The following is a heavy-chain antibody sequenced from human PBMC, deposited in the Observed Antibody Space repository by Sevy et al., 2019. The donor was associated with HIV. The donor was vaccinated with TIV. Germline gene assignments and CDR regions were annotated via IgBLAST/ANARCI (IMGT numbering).Heavy chain of an antibody. CDR1: DGSFSGYY. V-gene: IGHV4-34*01. CDR2: INESGIT. J-gene: IGHJ5*02. Sequence: SQTLSLTCAVHDGSFSGYYWNWIRQLPGKGLEWIGEINESGITYYNPSLKSRVAISVDTSKKQFSLKLNSVTAADTALYFCARSPPVVVVPGAPSWFVPWGQGTLVTVSS. D-gene: IGHD2-2*01. CDR3: ARSPPVVVVPGAPSWFVP.